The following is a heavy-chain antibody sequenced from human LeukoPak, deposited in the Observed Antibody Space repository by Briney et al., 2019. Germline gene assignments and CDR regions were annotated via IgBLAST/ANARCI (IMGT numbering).Heavy chain of an antibody. Sequence: PGGSLRLSCAASGITFRNYAMSWVRQAPGKGLEWVSAISGGGDSTYYADSVKGRFTISRDNAKNSLYLQMNSLRAEDTALYYCAKGSYSSSWYGAFDIWGQGTMVTVSS. CDR1: GITFRNYA. D-gene: IGHD6-13*01. CDR2: ISGGGDST. V-gene: IGHV3-23*01. CDR3: AKGSYSSSWYGAFDI. J-gene: IGHJ3*02.